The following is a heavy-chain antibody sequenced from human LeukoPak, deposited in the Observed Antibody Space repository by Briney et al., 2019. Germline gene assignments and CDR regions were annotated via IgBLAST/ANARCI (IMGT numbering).Heavy chain of an antibody. D-gene: IGHD6-6*01. CDR2: ISYDGSNK. CDR3: ARDPSSSGYFDY. CDR1: GFTFSSYA. Sequence: GGSLRLSCAASGFTFSSYAMHWVSQAPGKGLEWVAVISYDGSNKYYADSVKGRFTISRDNPKNTLYLQMNSLRAEDTAVYYCARDPSSSGYFDYWGQGTLVTVSS. V-gene: IGHV3-30*04. J-gene: IGHJ4*02.